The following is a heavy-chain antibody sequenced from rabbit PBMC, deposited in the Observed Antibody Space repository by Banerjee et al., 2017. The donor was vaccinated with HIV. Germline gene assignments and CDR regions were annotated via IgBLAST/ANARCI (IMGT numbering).Heavy chain of an antibody. CDR3: ARGAAYGVDGYAL. D-gene: IGHD6-1*01. CDR1: GFSFSNNYW. CDR2: IYVGSGGGT. Sequence: QSLEESGGDLVKPGASLTLTCTASGFSFSNNYWICWVRQAPGKGLEWIACIYVGSGGGTDYASWAKGRFTISKASSTTVTLQMTSLTAADTATYFCARGAAYGVDGYALWGQGTLVTVS. V-gene: IGHV1S40*01. J-gene: IGHJ3*01.